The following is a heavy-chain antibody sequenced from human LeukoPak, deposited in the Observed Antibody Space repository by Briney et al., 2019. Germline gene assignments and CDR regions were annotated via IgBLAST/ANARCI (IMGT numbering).Heavy chain of an antibody. V-gene: IGHV4-30-4*01. J-gene: IGHJ4*02. CDR2: IYYSGST. D-gene: IGHD1-26*01. Sequence: SETLSLTCTVSGGSISSGDYYWSWIRQPPGKGLEWIGYIYYSGSTYYNPSLKSRVTISVDTSKNQISLKLSSVTAADTAVYYCAREWELDPVLDYWGQGTLVTVSS. CDR3: AREWELDPVLDY. CDR1: GGSISSGDYY.